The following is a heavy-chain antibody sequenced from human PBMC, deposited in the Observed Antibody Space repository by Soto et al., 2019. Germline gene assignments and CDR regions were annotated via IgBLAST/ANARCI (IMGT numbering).Heavy chain of an antibody. CDR1: GGSISSSSYY. CDR2: INYSGST. D-gene: IGHD3-16*02. V-gene: IGHV4-39*01. Sequence: SETLSLTCTVSGGSISSSSYYWVWIRQPPGKGLEWIGSINYSGSTYYNPSLKSRLTISVDTSKNQFSLKLTSVTAADTAAYYCARHGSPQTPLYDYGWGSYRSNWFDPWGQGTLVTVSS. CDR3: ARHGSPQTPLYDYGWGSYRSNWFDP. J-gene: IGHJ5*02.